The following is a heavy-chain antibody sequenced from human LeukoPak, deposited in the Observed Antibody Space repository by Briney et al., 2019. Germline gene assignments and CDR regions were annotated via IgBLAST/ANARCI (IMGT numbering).Heavy chain of an antibody. J-gene: IGHJ6*02. Sequence: PGGSLRLSCAASGFTFSSYAMSWVRQAPGKGLEWVSAISGSGGSTYYADSVKGRFTISRDNSKNTLYLQMNSLRAEDTAVYYCAKCGSYDSSPYYYYYGMDVWGQGTTVTVSS. CDR3: AKCGSYDSSPYYYYYGMDV. CDR1: GFTFSSYA. D-gene: IGHD3-22*01. CDR2: ISGSGGST. V-gene: IGHV3-23*01.